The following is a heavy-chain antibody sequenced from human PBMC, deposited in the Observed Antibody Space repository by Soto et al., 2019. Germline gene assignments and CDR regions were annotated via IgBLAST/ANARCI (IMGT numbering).Heavy chain of an antibody. Sequence: PSETLSLTCSVSGDSISSVAHYWAWVRQPPGKGLEWIGSLYYTGSTYYNPPLKSRAAISIDTSKNQFSLNLMSTTAADTAVYYCARRSSNKSLYYGWFGLWGQATLVT. J-gene: IGHJ5*01. CDR3: ARRSSNKSLYYGWFGL. CDR1: GDSISSVAHY. CDR2: LYYTGST. V-gene: IGHV4-39*01. D-gene: IGHD2-8*01.